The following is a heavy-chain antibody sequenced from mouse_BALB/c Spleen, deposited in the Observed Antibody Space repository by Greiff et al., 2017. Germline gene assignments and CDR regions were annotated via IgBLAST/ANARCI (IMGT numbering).Heavy chain of an antibody. D-gene: IGHD2-1*01. J-gene: IGHJ4*01. CDR1: GFSLTSYG. V-gene: IGHV2-2*02. CDR3: ARKGGNLERYYAMDY. CDR2: IWSGGST. Sequence: QVQLQQSGPGLVQPSQSLSITCTVSGFSLTSYGVHWVRQSPGKGLEWLGVIWSGGSTDYNAAFISRLSISKDNSKSQVFFKMNSMQANDTAIYYCARKGGNLERYYAMDYWGQGTSVTVSS.